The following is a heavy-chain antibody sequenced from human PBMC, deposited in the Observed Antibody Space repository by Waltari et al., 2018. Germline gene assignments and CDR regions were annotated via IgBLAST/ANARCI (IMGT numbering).Heavy chain of an antibody. CDR2: MNPNSGNT. Sequence: QVQLVQSGAEVQKPGASVKVSCKASGYTFTSYEINWVRPAPGPGLEWMGWMNPNSGNTGYAQKFQGRVTMTRNTSISTAYMELSSLRSEDTAVYYCARGGDEGIWFGESNFDYWGQGTLVTVSS. V-gene: IGHV1-8*01. CDR3: ARGGDEGIWFGESNFDY. CDR1: GYTFTSYE. J-gene: IGHJ4*02. D-gene: IGHD3-10*01.